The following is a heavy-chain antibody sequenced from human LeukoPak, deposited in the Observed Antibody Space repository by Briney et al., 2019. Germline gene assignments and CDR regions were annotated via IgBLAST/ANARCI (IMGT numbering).Heavy chain of an antibody. Sequence: SDTLSLTCAVDGGSFSDYSWSWIRQPPGKGLEWIGDVNHGGSTNYNPSLKSRITISVDTSKNQFSLRLSSVTAADTGVYYCARIGMDYYFYMDVWGKGTTVSASS. J-gene: IGHJ6*03. CDR3: ARIGMDYYFYMDV. CDR2: VNHGGST. CDR1: GGSFSDYS. V-gene: IGHV4-34*01. D-gene: IGHD1-14*01.